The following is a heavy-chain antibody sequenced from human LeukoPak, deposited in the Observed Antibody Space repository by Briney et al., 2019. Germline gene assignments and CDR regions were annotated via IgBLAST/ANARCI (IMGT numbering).Heavy chain of an antibody. CDR3: ARGRRSSGRHDAFDI. V-gene: IGHV4-59*11. J-gene: IGHJ3*02. CDR1: GGSMRSHY. CDR2: IYYSGNT. Sequence: SGTLSLTCTVSGGSMRSHYWSWIRQSPGKGLEWIGHIYYSGNTNYNPSLKSRVAISIDTSKNQFSLKLNTVTAADTAVYYCARGRRSSGRHDAFDIWGQGTMVTVSS. D-gene: IGHD6-19*01.